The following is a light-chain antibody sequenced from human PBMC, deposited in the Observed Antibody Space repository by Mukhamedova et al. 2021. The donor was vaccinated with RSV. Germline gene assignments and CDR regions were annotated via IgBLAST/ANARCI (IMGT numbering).Light chain of an antibody. CDR3: QQSYSTLRWM. CDR2: GAS. Sequence: WYQRRVHGKAPKLLIYGASSLLNGVPSRFSGSGSETDFTLTISSLQPEDFATYYCQQSYSTLRWMFGQGTKVEVK. J-gene: IGKJ1*01. V-gene: IGKV1-39*01.